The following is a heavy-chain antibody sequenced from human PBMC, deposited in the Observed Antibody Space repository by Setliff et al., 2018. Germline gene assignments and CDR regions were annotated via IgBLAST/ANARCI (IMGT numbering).Heavy chain of an antibody. CDR2: IHYSGNT. D-gene: IGHD2-21*01. CDR3: ARLGTTIPTSGTWTYYYYYYMDV. J-gene: IGHJ6*03. CDR1: GGSINRDY. V-gene: IGHV4-59*08. Sequence: PSETLSLTCSVSGGSINRDYWSWIRQPPGKGLEWIGYIHYSGNTNYNPSLKSRVTISFNTSKNQFSLKVSSVTAADTAVYYCARLGTTIPTSGTWTYYYYYYMDVWGKGTTVTVSS.